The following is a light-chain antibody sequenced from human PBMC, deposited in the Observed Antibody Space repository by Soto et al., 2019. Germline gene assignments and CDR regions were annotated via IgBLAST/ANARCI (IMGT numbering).Light chain of an antibody. CDR1: QSISSY. Sequence: DIQMTQSPSSLSASVGDRVTITCRASQSISSYLNWYQQKPGKAPKLLIYAAYSLQSGVPSSFSGSGSGTDVTLTISSLQPEDFATYYCHQSYSTPPFTFGPGTKVDIK. CDR3: HQSYSTPPFT. V-gene: IGKV1-39*01. CDR2: AAY. J-gene: IGKJ3*01.